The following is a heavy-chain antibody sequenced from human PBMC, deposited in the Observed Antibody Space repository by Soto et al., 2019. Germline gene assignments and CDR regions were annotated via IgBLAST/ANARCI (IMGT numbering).Heavy chain of an antibody. V-gene: IGHV1-3*01. CDR3: ARGSLTISRLGMDV. CDR2: INAGNGNT. CDR1: GYAFTSYA. D-gene: IGHD4-17*01. Sequence: ASVKVSCKASGYAFTSYAMHWVRQAPGQRLEWMGWINAGNGNTKYSQKFQGRVTITRDTSASTAYMELSSLRSEDTAVYYCARGSLTISRLGMDVWGQGTTVTVSS. J-gene: IGHJ6*02.